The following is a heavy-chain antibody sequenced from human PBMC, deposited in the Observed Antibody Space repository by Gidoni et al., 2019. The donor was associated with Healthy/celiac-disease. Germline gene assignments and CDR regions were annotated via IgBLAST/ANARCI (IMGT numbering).Heavy chain of an antibody. J-gene: IGHJ4*02. CDR3: ASLLVRGFRIDY. CDR1: GGSISSSSYY. V-gene: IGHV4-39*01. CDR2: IYYSGST. Sequence: QLQLQESGPGLVKPSETLSLTCPVPGGSISSSSYYWGWIRQPPGKGLEWIGSIYYSGSTYYNPSLKSRVTISVDTSKNQFSLKLSSVTAADTAVYYCASLLVRGFRIDYWGQGTLVTVSS. D-gene: IGHD3-10*01.